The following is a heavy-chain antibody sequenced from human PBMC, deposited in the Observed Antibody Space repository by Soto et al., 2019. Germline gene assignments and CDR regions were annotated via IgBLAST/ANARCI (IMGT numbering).Heavy chain of an antibody. V-gene: IGHV3-64D*08. CDR2: ISSNGGST. Sequence: PGGSLGLSCSASGFTFSSYAMHWVRQAPGKGLEYVSAISSNGGSTYYADSVKGRFTISRDNSKNTLYLQMSSLRAEDTAVYYCVKDQEYSSSWYGYYYYGMDVWGQGTTVTVSS. CDR3: VKDQEYSSSWYGYYYYGMDV. D-gene: IGHD6-13*01. CDR1: GFTFSSYA. J-gene: IGHJ6*02.